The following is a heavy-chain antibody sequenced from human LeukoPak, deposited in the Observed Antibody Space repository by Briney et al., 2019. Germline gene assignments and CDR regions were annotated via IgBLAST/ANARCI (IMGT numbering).Heavy chain of an antibody. Sequence: GGSLRLSCAASGFTFSSYGMHWVRQAPGKGLEWVAVIWYDGSNKYYADSVKGRFTISRDNSKNTLYLQMNSLRAEDTAVYYCAKDRGLLWIGELFDYWGQGTLVTVSS. D-gene: IGHD3-10*01. J-gene: IGHJ4*02. CDR1: GFTFSSYG. CDR2: IWYDGSNK. CDR3: AKDRGLLWIGELFDY. V-gene: IGHV3-33*06.